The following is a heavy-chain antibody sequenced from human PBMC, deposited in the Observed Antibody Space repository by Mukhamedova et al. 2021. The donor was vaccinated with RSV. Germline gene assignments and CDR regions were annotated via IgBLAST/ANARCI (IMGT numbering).Heavy chain of an antibody. CDR1: G. CDR2: ISGSGATT. D-gene: IGHD4/OR15-4a*01. Sequence: GMIWVRQAPGKGLECVSTISGSGATTYYADSVKGRFTISRDNSKNTLYLRMDSLRADDTGTYYCAKDPNDDYVGTFAMWGQGPVVT. J-gene: IGHJ3*02. V-gene: IGHV3-23*01. CDR3: AKDPNDDYVGTFAM.